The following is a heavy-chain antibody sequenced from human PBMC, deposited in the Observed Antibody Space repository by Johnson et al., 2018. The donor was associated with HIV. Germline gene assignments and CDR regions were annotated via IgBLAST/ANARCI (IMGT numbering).Heavy chain of an antibody. CDR1: GFTFSSFA. D-gene: IGHD6-19*01. J-gene: IGHJ3*02. CDR2: ISYDGSNK. Sequence: QLQLVESGGGVVQPGRSLRLSCAASGFTFSSFAMHWVRQAPGKGLEWVAVISYDGSNKYYADSVKGRFTISRDNSKNTLYLQMNSLRAEDTAVYYCARDYGQWLVPGAFDSWGQGTMVTVAS. CDR3: ARDYGQWLVPGAFDS. V-gene: IGHV3-30*04.